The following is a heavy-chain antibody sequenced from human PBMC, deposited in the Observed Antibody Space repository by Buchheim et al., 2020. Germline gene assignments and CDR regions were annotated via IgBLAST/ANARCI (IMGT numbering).Heavy chain of an antibody. J-gene: IGHJ6*02. Sequence: QVQLQQWGAGLLKPSETLSLTCAVYGGSFSGYYWSWIRQPPGKGLEWIGEINHSGSTNYNPSLKSRVTISVDTSKNQFSLKLSSVTAADTAVYYCARGNPITIFGVGPYGMDVWGQGTT. D-gene: IGHD3-3*01. CDR3: ARGNPITIFGVGPYGMDV. CDR2: INHSGST. V-gene: IGHV4-34*01. CDR1: GGSFSGYY.